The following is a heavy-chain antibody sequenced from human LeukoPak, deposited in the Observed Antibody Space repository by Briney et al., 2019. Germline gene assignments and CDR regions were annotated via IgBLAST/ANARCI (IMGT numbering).Heavy chain of an antibody. CDR2: ISYDGSNK. J-gene: IGHJ5*02. V-gene: IGHV3-30-3*01. D-gene: IGHD3-10*01. CDR1: GFTFSSYA. Sequence: GRSLRLSCAASGFTFSSYAMHWVRQAPGKGLEWVAVISYDGSNKYYADSVKGRFTISRDNSKNTLYLQMNSLRAEDTAVYYCAGAMVRGIITLNLGFDPWGQGTLVTVSS. CDR3: AGAMVRGIITLNLGFDP.